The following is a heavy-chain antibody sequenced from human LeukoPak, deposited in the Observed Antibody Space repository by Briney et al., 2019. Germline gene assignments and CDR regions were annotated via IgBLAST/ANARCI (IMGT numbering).Heavy chain of an antibody. CDR1: GFTVSSNY. J-gene: IGHJ4*02. V-gene: IGHV3-66*01. CDR2: IYSGGSA. D-gene: IGHD2-2*01. CDR3: ARGYCSSTSCYDFDY. Sequence: GGSLRLSCAASGFTVSSNYMSWVRQAPGKGLEWVSVIYSGGSAYYADSVKGRFTISRDNSKNTLYLQMNSLRAEDTAVYYCARGYCSSTSCYDFDYWGQGTLVTVSS.